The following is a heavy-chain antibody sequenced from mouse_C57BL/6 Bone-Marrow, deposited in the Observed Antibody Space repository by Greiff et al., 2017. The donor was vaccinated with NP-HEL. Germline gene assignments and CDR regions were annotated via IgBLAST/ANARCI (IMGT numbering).Heavy chain of an antibody. V-gene: IGHV1-50*01. D-gene: IGHD2-2*01. J-gene: IGHJ4*01. CDR1: GYTFTSYW. CDR2: IDPSDSYT. Sequence: QVQLQQPGAELVKPGASVKLSCKASGYTFTSYWMQWVKQRPGQGLEWIGEIDPSDSYTNYNQKFKGKATLTVDTSSSTAYMQLSSLTSEDSAVYYCARRRRKGYYDAMDYWGQGTSGTVSS. CDR3: ARRRRKGYYDAMDY.